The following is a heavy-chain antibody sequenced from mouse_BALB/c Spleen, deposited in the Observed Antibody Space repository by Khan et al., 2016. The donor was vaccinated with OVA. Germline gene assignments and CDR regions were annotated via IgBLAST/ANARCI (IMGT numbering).Heavy chain of an antibody. CDR1: GYSFTSYY. J-gene: IGHJ3*01. Sequence: VQLQQPGPDLMKPGASVNISCKASGYSFTSYYIHWVKQSHGKSLEWIGYIDPFNGGTDYNQKFTGKATLTVDKSSNTAYMHLSSLTSEDSAGYYCARGTFDYWGQGTLVTVST. CDR3: ARGTFDY. V-gene: IGHV1S135*01. D-gene: IGHD3-3*01. CDR2: IDPFNGGT.